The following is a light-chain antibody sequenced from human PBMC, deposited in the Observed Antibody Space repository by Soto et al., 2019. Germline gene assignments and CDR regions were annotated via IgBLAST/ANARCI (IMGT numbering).Light chain of an antibody. V-gene: IGKV3D-15*01. CDR2: GAS. Sequence: EIVMTQSPATLSVSPGESATLTCRASQSINRDLAWYVQKPGQAPRRVVYGASTWATAVPPRFTGTGYATEFTLTISGLQSEDFAVYYCQQYKSWPITFGQGTRLEIK. J-gene: IGKJ5*01. CDR3: QQYKSWPIT. CDR1: QSINRD.